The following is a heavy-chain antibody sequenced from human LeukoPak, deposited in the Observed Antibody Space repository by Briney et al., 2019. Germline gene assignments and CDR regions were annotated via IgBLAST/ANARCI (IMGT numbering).Heavy chain of an antibody. CDR1: GYSFTSYW. D-gene: IGHD3-10*01. CDR3: ARHNYYGSGSYNYYYYYYMDV. CDR2: IYPGDSDT. J-gene: IGHJ6*03. Sequence: GESLKISCKGSGYSFTSYWIGWVRQMPGKGLEWMGIIYPGDSDTRYSPSFQGQVTISADKSISTAYLQWSSLKASDTATYYCARHNYYGSGSYNYYYYYYMDVWGKGTTVTVSS. V-gene: IGHV5-51*01.